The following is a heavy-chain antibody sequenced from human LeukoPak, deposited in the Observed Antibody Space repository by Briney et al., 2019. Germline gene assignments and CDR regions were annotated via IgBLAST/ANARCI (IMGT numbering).Heavy chain of an antibody. CDR1: GYTFTSYY. J-gene: IGHJ4*02. Sequence: ASVKVSCKASGYTFTSYYMHWVRQAPGQGLEWMGIINPSGGSTSYAQKFQGRVTMTRDMSTSTVYMELSSLRSEDTAVYHCARVMAAAGAGFDYWGQGTLVTVSS. CDR3: ARVMAAAGAGFDY. V-gene: IGHV1-46*01. CDR2: INPSGGST. D-gene: IGHD6-13*01.